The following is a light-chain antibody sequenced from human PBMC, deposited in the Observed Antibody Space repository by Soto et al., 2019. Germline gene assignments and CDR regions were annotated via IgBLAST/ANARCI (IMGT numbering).Light chain of an antibody. J-gene: IGLJ1*01. V-gene: IGLV2-14*01. CDR2: DVS. CDR1: SSDVGGYNY. Sequence: QSALTQPASVSGSPGQSITISCTGTSSDVGGYNYVSWYQQHPGKAPKLMIYDVSNRPSGVSNRFSGSKSGNTASLAISGLQPEDEADYYCISYTSSSTLVVFGTGTKLTVL. CDR3: ISYTSSSTLVV.